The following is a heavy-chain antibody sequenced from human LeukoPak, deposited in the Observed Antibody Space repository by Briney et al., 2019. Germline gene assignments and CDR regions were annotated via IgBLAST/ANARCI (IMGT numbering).Heavy chain of an antibody. V-gene: IGHV4-4*02. CDR2: IYYSGST. CDR3: ARDINLIVGATRDYGMDV. J-gene: IGHJ6*02. CDR1: GGSISDGYW. Sequence: WETLCLTCAVSGGSISDGYWWSWVRQPPGKGLEWIGSIYYSGSTYYNQSLKSRVTVSGDTSKNHLSLQLSSVTAADTAVYYCARDINLIVGATRDYGMDVWGQRTTVTVSS. D-gene: IGHD1-26*01.